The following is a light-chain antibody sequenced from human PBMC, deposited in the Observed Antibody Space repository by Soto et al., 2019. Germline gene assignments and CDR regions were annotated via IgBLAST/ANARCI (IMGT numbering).Light chain of an antibody. V-gene: IGKV1-12*01. Sequence: DIQMTQSPSSVSASVGDRVTITCRASQSINIWLAWYQQRPGKAPNLLIYEASSLQSGVPSRFSGSGSGTDFTLTISSLQPEDFGTYYCQQANSFPPTFGPGTKVDIK. CDR1: QSINIW. CDR2: EAS. J-gene: IGKJ3*01. CDR3: QQANSFPPT.